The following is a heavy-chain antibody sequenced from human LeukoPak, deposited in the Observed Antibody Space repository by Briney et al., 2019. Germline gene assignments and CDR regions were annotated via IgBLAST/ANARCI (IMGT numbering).Heavy chain of an antibody. CDR1: GYTFTGYY. CDR2: ISAYNGNT. D-gene: IGHD3-9*01. CDR3: ARGPYDILTGYSESDY. J-gene: IGHJ4*02. V-gene: IGHV1-18*04. Sequence: ASVKVSCKASGYTFTGYYMHWVRQAPGQGLEWMGWISAYNGNTNYAQKLQGRVTMTTDTSTSTAYMELRSLRSDDTAVYYCARGPYDILTGYSESDYWGQGTLVTVSS.